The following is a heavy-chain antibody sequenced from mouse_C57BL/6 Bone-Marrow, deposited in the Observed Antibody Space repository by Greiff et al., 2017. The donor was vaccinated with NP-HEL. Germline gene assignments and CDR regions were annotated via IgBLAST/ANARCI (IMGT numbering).Heavy chain of an antibody. CDR2: IDPSDSYT. D-gene: IGHD2-3*01. CDR1: GYTFTSYW. J-gene: IGHJ2*01. V-gene: IGHV1-50*01. Sequence: QVQLQQPGAELVKPGASVKLSCKASGYTFTSYWMQWVKQRPGQGLEWIGEIDPSDSYTNYNQKFKGKATLTVDTSSSTAYMQLSSLTSEDSAVYYCARRGGWLLRGYWGQGTTLTVSS. CDR3: ARRGGWLLRGY.